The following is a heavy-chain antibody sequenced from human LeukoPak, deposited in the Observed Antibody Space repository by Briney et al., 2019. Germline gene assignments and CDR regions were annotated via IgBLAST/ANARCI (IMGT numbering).Heavy chain of an antibody. CDR2: INQDGSEK. J-gene: IGHJ6*03. CDR1: GFTFSSYW. D-gene: IGHD5-24*01. CDR3: ARGMATIDGYYYYMDV. V-gene: IGHV3-7*01. Sequence: GGSLRLSCVASGFTFSSYWMSWVRQAPGKGLEWVANINQDGSEKYYVDSVKGRFTISRDNAKNSLYLQVNSLRAEDTAVYYCARGMATIDGYYYYMDVWGKGTTVTVSS.